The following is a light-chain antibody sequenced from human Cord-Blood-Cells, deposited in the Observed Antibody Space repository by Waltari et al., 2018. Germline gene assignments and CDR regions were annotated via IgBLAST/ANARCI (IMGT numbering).Light chain of an antibody. CDR1: SSDVGGYNN. J-gene: IGLJ3*02. CDR2: DVS. CDR3: SSYTSSSTRV. V-gene: IGLV2-14*03. Sequence: QSALTQPASVSGSPGQSITISCTGTSSDVGGYNNVSWYQQHPGKAPKLMICDVSNRPSGVSNRVSGCKSGNTASLTISGLQAEDEADYYCSSYTSSSTRVFGGGTKLTVL.